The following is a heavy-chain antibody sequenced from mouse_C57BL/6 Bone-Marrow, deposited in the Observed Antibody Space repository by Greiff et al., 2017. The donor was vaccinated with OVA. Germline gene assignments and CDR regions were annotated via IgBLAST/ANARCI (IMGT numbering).Heavy chain of an antibody. J-gene: IGHJ1*03. CDR3: ASPYSNYWYFDV. CDR1: GYTFTDYY. D-gene: IGHD2-5*01. Sequence: VQLQQSGAELVRPGASVKLSCKASGYTFTDYYINWVKQRPGQGLEWIARIYPGSGNTYYNEKFKGKATLTADKSSSTAYMQLSSLTSEDSAVYFCASPYSNYWYFDVWGTGTTVTVSS. V-gene: IGHV1-76*01. CDR2: IYPGSGNT.